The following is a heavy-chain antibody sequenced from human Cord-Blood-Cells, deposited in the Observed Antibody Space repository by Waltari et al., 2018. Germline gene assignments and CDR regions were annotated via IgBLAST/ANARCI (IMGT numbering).Heavy chain of an antibody. D-gene: IGHD1-26*01. CDR3: AKDRDSGSYYYFDY. Sequence: EVQLLESGGGLVQPGGSLRLSCAASGFTFSSYAMSWVRQAPGKGLEGISAISGSSSSTYYADSVKGRFTISRDNSKNTLYLQMNSLRAEDTAVSYCAKDRDSGSYYYFDYWGQGTLVTVSS. J-gene: IGHJ4*02. V-gene: IGHV3-23*01. CDR1: GFTFSSYA. CDR2: ISGSSSST.